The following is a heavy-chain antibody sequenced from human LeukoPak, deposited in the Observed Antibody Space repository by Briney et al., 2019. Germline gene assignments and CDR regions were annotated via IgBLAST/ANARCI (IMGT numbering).Heavy chain of an antibody. CDR3: ARELFSSGSCPDG. J-gene: IGHJ4*02. CDR2: IWSEGSNK. V-gene: IGHV3-33*01. CDR1: GFTFSYYA. Sequence: RRSLRLSCSASGFTFSYYAIHWVRQAPSNGLEWVALIWSEGSNKYYADSLKGRITISRDNSKNTVYLQMNSLRAEDTAVYYCARELFSSGSCPDGWGQGTLVTVSS. D-gene: IGHD3-10*01.